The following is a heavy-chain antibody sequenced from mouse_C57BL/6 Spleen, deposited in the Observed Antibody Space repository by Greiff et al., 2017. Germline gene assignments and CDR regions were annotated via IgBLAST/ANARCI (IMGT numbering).Heavy chain of an antibody. V-gene: IGHV1-53*01. CDR1: GYTFTSYW. CDR3: AKFIATVVATDNYAMDY. CDR2: INPSNGGT. D-gene: IGHD1-1*01. Sequence: QVQLQQPGTELVKPGASVKLSCKASGYTFTSYWMHWVKQRPGQGLEWIGNINPSNGGTNYNEKFKSKATLTVDKSSSPAYMQLSSLTSEDSAVYYCAKFIATVVATDNYAMDYWGQGTSVTVSS. J-gene: IGHJ4*01.